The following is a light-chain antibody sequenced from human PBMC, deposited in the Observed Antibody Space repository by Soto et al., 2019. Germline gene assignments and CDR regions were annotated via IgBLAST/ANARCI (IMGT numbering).Light chain of an antibody. CDR2: DAS. CDR3: PQRSNWPPT. J-gene: IGKJ2*01. CDR1: QSVSSY. Sequence: EIVLTQSPATLSLSPGERATLSCRASQSVSSYLAWYQQKPGQAPRLLIYDASNRATGIPARFSGSGSGTDFPLTIRSLEPEDFAVYYCPQRSNWPPTFGQGTKLEIK. V-gene: IGKV3-11*01.